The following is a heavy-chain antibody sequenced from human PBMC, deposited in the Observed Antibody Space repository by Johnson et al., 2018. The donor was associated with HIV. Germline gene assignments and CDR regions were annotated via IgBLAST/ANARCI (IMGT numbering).Heavy chain of an antibody. D-gene: IGHD1-7*01. CDR2: INWNGAST. CDR3: ARARDWNYGDI. J-gene: IGHJ3*02. Sequence: MQLVESGGGVVQPGRSLRLSCAASGFNFDDYGVSWVRQAPGKGLEWVSGINWNGASTDYADSVKGRFSISRGNSKNTLYLQMNSLRAEDTAVYYCARARDWNYGDIWGQGTMVTVSS. V-gene: IGHV3-20*04. CDR1: GFNFDDYG.